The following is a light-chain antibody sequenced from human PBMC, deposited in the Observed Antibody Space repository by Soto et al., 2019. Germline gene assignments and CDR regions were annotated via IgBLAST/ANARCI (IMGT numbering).Light chain of an antibody. CDR1: QGIANF. V-gene: IGKV1-9*01. Sequence: QLTQFPSPRSALLGERVTISGRASQGIANFLAWYQQKPGKAPKLLIYGASTLQGGVPSRFSGSGSGTHFTLTISSLQPEDFATYYCQQLNSFPIPFGPGTKVHIK. CDR2: GAS. CDR3: QQLNSFPIP. J-gene: IGKJ3*01.